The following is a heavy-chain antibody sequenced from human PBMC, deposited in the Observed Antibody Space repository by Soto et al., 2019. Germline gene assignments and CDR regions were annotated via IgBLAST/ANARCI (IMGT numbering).Heavy chain of an antibody. Sequence: ASVKVSCKASGYTFTSYGIIWVRQAPGQGLEWMGWISGYNGNTKYAQKLQGRVTMTTDTSTSTAYMEMNSLRADDTAVYFCARDEDGTYEFDYWGQGTLVTVSS. CDR2: ISGYNGNT. J-gene: IGHJ4*02. CDR3: ARDEDGTYEFDY. CDR1: GYTFTSYG. V-gene: IGHV1-18*01. D-gene: IGHD3-22*01.